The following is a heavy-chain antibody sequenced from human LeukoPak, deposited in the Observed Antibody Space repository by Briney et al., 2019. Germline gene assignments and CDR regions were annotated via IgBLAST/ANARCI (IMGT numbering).Heavy chain of an antibody. J-gene: IGHJ4*02. Sequence: GGSLRLSCAASGFIFSSYAMHWVRQAPGKGLEWVAVISYDGSNKYYADSMKGRFTISRDNSKNTLYLQMNSLRDEDTAEYSCARPYSSGWYGDFDYWGQGTLVTVSS. CDR3: ARPYSSGWYGDFDY. CDR2: ISYDGSNK. V-gene: IGHV3-30-3*01. D-gene: IGHD6-19*01. CDR1: GFIFSSYA.